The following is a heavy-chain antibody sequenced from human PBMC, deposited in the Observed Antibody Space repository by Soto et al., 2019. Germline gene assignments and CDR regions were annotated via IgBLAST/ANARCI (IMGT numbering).Heavy chain of an antibody. V-gene: IGHV5-51*01. J-gene: IGHJ4*02. D-gene: IGHD6-19*01. CDR3: VLDGGFGSAWCPAY. CDR1: GYDFTTYW. CDR2: IYPADSDT. Sequence: GESLKISCKGSGYDFTTYWIGWVRQMPGKGLEWMGIIYPADSDTRYSPSFQGLVTISADKSTSTAYLQWGNLNASDTAVYYCVLDGGFGSAWCPAYWGQGTLVTVPS.